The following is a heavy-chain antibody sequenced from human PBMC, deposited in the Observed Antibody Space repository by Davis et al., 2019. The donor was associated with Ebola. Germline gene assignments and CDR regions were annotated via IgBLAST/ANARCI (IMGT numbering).Heavy chain of an antibody. CDR2: INPHNGNT. Sequence: ASVQVSCKASGYTFTSYGISRARQAPGQGLEWTGWINPHNGNTNYAQKPQGRVTMTTDTSTSTAYMELRSLRSDDTAVYYCARRVTMVRGVHYYYYGMDVWGQGTTVTVSS. CDR3: ARRVTMVRGVHYYYYGMDV. CDR1: GYTFTSYG. J-gene: IGHJ6*02. D-gene: IGHD3-10*01. V-gene: IGHV1-18*04.